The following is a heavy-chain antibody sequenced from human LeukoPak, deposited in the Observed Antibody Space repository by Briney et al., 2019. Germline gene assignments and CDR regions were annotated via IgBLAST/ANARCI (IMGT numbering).Heavy chain of an antibody. D-gene: IGHD3-3*01. CDR2: ISSSGSTI. V-gene: IGHV3-11*01. Sequence: PGGSLRLSCAASGFTFSDYYMSWIRQAPGKGLEWVSYISSSGSTIYYADSVKGRFTISRDNAKNSLYLQMNSLRAEDTAVYYCARARYVHDFWSGYDYGMDVWGQGTTVTVSS. J-gene: IGHJ6*02. CDR1: GFTFSDYY. CDR3: ARARYVHDFWSGYDYGMDV.